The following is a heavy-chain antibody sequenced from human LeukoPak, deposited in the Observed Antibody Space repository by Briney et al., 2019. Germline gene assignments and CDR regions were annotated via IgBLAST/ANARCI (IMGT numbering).Heavy chain of an antibody. V-gene: IGHV3-48*02. CDR2: ISRSGSTI. CDR1: GFTFSRYS. Sequence: GGSLRLSCAASGFTFSRYSMNWVRQAPGKGLEWVSYISRSGSTIYYADSVKGRFTISGDNAKNSLYLQMNSLRDEDTAVYDCARDTEHLYFVFDYWGQGTLVTVSS. D-gene: IGHD2-2*02. CDR3: ARDTEHLYFVFDY. J-gene: IGHJ4*02.